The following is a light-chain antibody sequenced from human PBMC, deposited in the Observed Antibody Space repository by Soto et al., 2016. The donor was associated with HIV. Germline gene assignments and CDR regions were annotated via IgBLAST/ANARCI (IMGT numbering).Light chain of an antibody. CDR3: NSRDSSDNHNYV. CDR2: GKN. V-gene: IGLV3-19*01. J-gene: IGLJ1*01. CDR1: SLRKYY. Sequence: SSELTQDPAVSVALGQTVRITCQGDSLRKYYASWYQQKPGQAPVLVIYGKNNRPSGIPDRFSGSNSVNTASLTITGARAEDEADYYCNSRDSSDNHNYVFGTGTKVTVL.